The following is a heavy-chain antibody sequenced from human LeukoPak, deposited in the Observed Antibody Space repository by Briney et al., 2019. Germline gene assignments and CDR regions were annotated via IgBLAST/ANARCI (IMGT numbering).Heavy chain of an antibody. V-gene: IGHV3-30*03. D-gene: IGHD3-10*01. CDR3: ASELPRGVTMVRAPFDY. J-gene: IGHJ4*02. CDR1: GFTFSSYG. CDR2: ISYDGSNK. Sequence: SGGSLRLSCAASGFTFSSYGMHWVRQAPGKGLEWVAVISYDGSNKYYADSVKGRFTISRDNSKNTLYLQMNSLRAEDTAVYYCASELPRGVTMVRAPFDYWGQGTLVTVSS.